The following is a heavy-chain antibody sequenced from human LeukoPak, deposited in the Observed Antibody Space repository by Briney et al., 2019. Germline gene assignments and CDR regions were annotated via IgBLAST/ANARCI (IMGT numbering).Heavy chain of an antibody. CDR2: ISGYNGNT. CDR3: ARSGSGNLYYYMDV. CDR1: GYTFINYG. Sequence: GASVKVSCKASGYTFINYGLNWVRQAPGQGLEWMGWISGYNGNTNYAQKVQGRVTMTTDTSTITAYMELRSLRSDDTAVYYCARSGSGNLYYYMDVWGKGTTVTVSS. J-gene: IGHJ6*03. V-gene: IGHV1-18*01. D-gene: IGHD1-26*01.